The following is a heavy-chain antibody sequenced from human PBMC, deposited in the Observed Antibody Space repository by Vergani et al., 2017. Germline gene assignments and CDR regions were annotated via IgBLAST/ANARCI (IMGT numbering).Heavy chain of an antibody. D-gene: IGHD4-11*01. CDR1: GYSISSGYY. CDR2: IYHSGST. Sequence: QVQLQESGPGLVKPSETLSLTCAVSGYSISSGYYWGWIRQPPGKGLEWIGSIYHSGSTYYNPSLKSRVTISVDTSKNQFSLKLSSVTAADTAVYYCARGLAYSNYVLHWFDPWGQGTLVTVSS. J-gene: IGHJ5*02. CDR3: ARGLAYSNYVLHWFDP. V-gene: IGHV4-38-2*01.